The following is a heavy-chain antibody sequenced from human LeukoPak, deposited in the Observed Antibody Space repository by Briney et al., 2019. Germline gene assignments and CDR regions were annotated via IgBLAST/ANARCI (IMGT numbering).Heavy chain of an antibody. D-gene: IGHD1-26*01. V-gene: IGHV4-38-2*02. CDR2: IYHSGST. CDR3: AREDSGSSTWRLDY. Sequence: PSETLSLTCTVSGGSISSYYWSWIRQPPGKGLEWIGSIYHSGSTYYNPSLKSRVTISVDTSKNQFSLKLSSVTAADTAVYYCAREDSGSSTWRLDYWGQGTLVTVSS. J-gene: IGHJ4*02. CDR1: GGSISSYY.